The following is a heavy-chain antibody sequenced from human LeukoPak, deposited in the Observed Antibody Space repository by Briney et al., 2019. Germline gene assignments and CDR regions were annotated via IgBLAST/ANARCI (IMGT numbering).Heavy chain of an antibody. D-gene: IGHD3-10*01. CDR2: IYWDDEK. Sequence: SGPTLVNPTPTLTLTFTFSGFSLSTSGVGVGWIRQPPGKALQWLALIYWDDEKYYSPSLKSRLSISRDTSRNQVVLTMTNMDTLDTGTYFWAQSYYFGSRSCYNVRFAPWGLGTLVSVSS. J-gene: IGHJ5*02. CDR1: GFSLSTSGVG. V-gene: IGHV2-5*02. CDR3: AQSYYFGSRSCYNVRFAP.